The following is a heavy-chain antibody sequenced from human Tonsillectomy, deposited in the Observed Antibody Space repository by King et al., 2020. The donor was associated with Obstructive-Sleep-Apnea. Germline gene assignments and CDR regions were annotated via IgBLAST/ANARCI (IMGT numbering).Heavy chain of an antibody. Sequence: QLQESGPGLVKPSETLSLTCTVSGYSISSGYYCGWIRQPPGKGLEWIGSIDHSGSTYYNPSLKSRVTISVDTSKNQFSLKLSSVTAADTAVYYCARDWVFHAFDIWGQGTMVTVSS. CDR2: IDHSGST. CDR1: GYSISSGYY. J-gene: IGHJ3*02. V-gene: IGHV4-38-2*02. D-gene: IGHD2-21*01. CDR3: ARDWVFHAFDI.